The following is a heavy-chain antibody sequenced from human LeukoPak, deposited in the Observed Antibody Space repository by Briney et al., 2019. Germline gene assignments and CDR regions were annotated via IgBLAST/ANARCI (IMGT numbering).Heavy chain of an antibody. J-gene: IGHJ5*02. Sequence: SETLSLTCAVYGGSFSGYYWSWIRQPPGKGLEWIGEINHSGSTNYNPSLKSRVTISVDTSKNQFSLKLSSVTAADTAVYYCARYDFWSGYPVPRYNWFDPWGQGTLVTVSS. D-gene: IGHD3-3*01. CDR1: GGSFSGYY. V-gene: IGHV4-34*09. CDR3: ARYDFWSGYPVPRYNWFDP. CDR2: INHSGST.